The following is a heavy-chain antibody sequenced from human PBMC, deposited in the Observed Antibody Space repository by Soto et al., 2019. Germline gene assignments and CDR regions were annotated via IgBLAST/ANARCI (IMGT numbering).Heavy chain of an antibody. V-gene: IGHV4-39*02. Sequence: SETLSLTCTVSGGSISSSSYYWGWIRQPPGKGLEWIGSIYYSGSTYYNPSLKSRVTISVDTSKNQFSLQLSSVTAADTAVYYCARDEPYSGYDYYYYGMDVWGQGTTVTVSS. CDR1: GGSISSSSYY. D-gene: IGHD5-12*01. CDR2: IYYSGST. CDR3: ARDEPYSGYDYYYYGMDV. J-gene: IGHJ6*02.